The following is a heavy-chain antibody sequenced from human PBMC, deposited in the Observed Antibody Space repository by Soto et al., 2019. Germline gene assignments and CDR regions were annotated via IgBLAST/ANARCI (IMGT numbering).Heavy chain of an antibody. CDR1: VFTFRSYA. D-gene: IGHD1-26*01. J-gene: IGHJ4*02. Sequence: PVGSMRLSCASSVFTFRSYAMTCVRQSPGKWLEWVSLISGSGDSTYYADSVKGRFTISRDNSKDTLFLQMNSLRAEDTALYYCVKGSLSSGRFSRFDYWGQGTLVTVSS. CDR3: VKGSLSSGRFSRFDY. V-gene: IGHV3-23*01. CDR2: ISGSGDST.